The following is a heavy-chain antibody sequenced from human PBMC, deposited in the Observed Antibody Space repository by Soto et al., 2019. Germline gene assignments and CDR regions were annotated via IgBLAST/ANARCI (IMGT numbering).Heavy chain of an antibody. CDR2: INSDGSST. Sequence: EVQLVESGGGLVQPGGSLRLSCAASGFTFSSYWLHWVRQAPGKGLVWVSRINSDGSSTSYADSVKGRFTISRDNAKNTLYLQMNSLRAEDMAVYYCARGYCSSTSCARGYYMDVWGKGTTVTVSS. CDR1: GFTFSSYW. CDR3: ARGYCSSTSCARGYYMDV. J-gene: IGHJ6*03. V-gene: IGHV3-74*01. D-gene: IGHD2-2*01.